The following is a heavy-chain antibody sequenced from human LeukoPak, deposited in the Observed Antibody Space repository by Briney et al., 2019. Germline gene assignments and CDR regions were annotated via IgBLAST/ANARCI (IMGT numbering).Heavy chain of an antibody. Sequence: PGGSLRLSCAASGFTVSSNYMSWVRQAPGKGLEWVSVIYSGGSTYYADSVKGRFTIPRDNSKNTLYLQMNSLRAEDTAVYYCARGKWELLLGAFDIWGQGTMVTVSS. CDR3: ARGKWELLLGAFDI. D-gene: IGHD1-26*01. J-gene: IGHJ3*02. V-gene: IGHV3-53*01. CDR1: GFTVSSNY. CDR2: IYSGGST.